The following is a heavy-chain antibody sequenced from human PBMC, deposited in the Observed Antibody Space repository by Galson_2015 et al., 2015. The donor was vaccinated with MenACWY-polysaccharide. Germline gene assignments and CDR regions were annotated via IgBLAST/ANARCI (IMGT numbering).Heavy chain of an antibody. CDR3: ARVLKGLVGATPDY. CDR1: GFSFSDYY. D-gene: IGHD1-26*01. V-gene: IGHV3-69-1*01. J-gene: IGHJ4*02. CDR2: ISSGGTI. Sequence: SLRLSCAASGFSFSDYYMNWIRQAPGKGLEWVSYISSGGTIYYADSVKGRFTISRGNAKNSLYLQMNSLRDDDTAVYYCARVLKGLVGATPDYWGQGTLVTVSS.